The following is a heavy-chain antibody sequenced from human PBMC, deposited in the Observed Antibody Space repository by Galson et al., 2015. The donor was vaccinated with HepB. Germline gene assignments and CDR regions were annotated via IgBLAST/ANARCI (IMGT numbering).Heavy chain of an antibody. CDR1: GFTFSNSA. Sequence: SLRLSCAASGFTFSNSAMSWVRQAPGKGLEWVSAISDSGAETYYADSVKGRFTISGDNSEKTLYLQMNSLRAEDTAVYYCAKDRTATTGFYYGMDVWGQGTTVTVSS. CDR2: ISDSGAET. D-gene: IGHD1-7*01. CDR3: AKDRTATTGFYYGMDV. J-gene: IGHJ6*02. V-gene: IGHV3-23*01.